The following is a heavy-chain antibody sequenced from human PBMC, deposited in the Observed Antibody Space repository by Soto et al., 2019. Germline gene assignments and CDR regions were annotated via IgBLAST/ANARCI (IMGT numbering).Heavy chain of an antibody. V-gene: IGHV3-53*01. J-gene: IGHJ6*03. CDR3: ARPLGQLLFYYYYYYMDV. CDR1: GFTVSSNY. CDR2: IYSCGST. D-gene: IGHD2-2*01. Sequence: GGSLRLSCAASGFTVSSNYMSWVRQAPGKGLEWVSVIYSCGSTYYADSVKGRFTISRDNSKNTLYLQMNSLRAEDTAVYYCARPLGQLLFYYYYYYMDVWGKGTTVTVSS.